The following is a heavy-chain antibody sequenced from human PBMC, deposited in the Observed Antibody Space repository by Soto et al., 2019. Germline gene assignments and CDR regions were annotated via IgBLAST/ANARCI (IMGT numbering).Heavy chain of an antibody. D-gene: IGHD2-21*01. CDR3: ARESRQYSRMNWFDP. CDR2: IYYSGNT. V-gene: IGHV4-31*03. Sequence: SETLSLTCTVSGYSISSGGYYYNWIRQHPGEGLEWIGYIYYSGNTYYNPSLKSRVTISVDTSKNQFSLKLSSVTAADTAVYYCARESRQYSRMNWFDPWGQGTLVTVSS. J-gene: IGHJ5*02. CDR1: GYSISSGGYY.